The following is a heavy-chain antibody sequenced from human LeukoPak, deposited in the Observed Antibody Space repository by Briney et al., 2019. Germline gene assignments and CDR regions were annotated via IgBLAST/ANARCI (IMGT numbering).Heavy chain of an antibody. CDR1: GFTFSSYW. V-gene: IGHV3-74*01. Sequence: GGSLRLSCAASGFTFSSYWSDWVRQAPGKGPGWVSRINSDGSSTSYAASVKARFTISRDNAKNTLYLQMNSLRAEDTAVYYCARDIGGYWGQGTLVTVSS. CDR3: ARDIGGY. CDR2: INSDGSST. J-gene: IGHJ4*02. D-gene: IGHD3-10*01.